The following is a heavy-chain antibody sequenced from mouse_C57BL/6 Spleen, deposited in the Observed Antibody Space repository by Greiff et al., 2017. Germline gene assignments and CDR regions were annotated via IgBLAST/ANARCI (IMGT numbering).Heavy chain of an antibody. Sequence: QVQLKQSGPELVKPGASVKISCKASGYTFTDYYINWVKQRPGQGLEWIGWIFPGSGSTYYNEKFKGKATLTVDKSSSTAYMLLSSLTSEDSAVYFCASAIYYYGSSPWYFEVWGTGTTVTVSS. D-gene: IGHD1-1*01. J-gene: IGHJ1*03. CDR2: IFPGSGST. CDR1: GYTFTDYY. V-gene: IGHV1-75*01. CDR3: ASAIYYYGSSPWYFEV.